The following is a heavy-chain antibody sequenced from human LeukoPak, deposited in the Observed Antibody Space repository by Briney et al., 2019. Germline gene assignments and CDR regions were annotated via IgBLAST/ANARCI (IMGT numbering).Heavy chain of an antibody. CDR3: ASRHCTNGVCYLGY. CDR2: IYYSGST. V-gene: IGHV4-39*01. J-gene: IGHJ4*02. CDR1: GGSISSSSYY. Sequence: SETLSLTCTVSGGSISSSSYYWGWIRQPPGKGLEWIGSIYYSGSTYYNPSLKSRVTISVDTSKNQFSLKLSSVTAADTAVYYCASRHCTNGVCYLGYWGQGTLVTVSS. D-gene: IGHD2-8*01.